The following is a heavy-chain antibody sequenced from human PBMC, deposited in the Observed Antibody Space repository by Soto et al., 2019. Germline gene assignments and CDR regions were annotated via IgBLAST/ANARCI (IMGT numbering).Heavy chain of an antibody. D-gene: IGHD3-16*02. CDR2: ISGSGGST. CDR3: VKHYDYIWGSYRQYYFDY. Sequence: GGSLRLSCAASGFTFSGYAMSWVRQAPGKGLEWVSTISGSGGSTYYADSVKGRFTTSRDNSKNTLYLQMNSLRAEDTAVYYCVKHYDYIWGSYRQYYFDYWGQGTLVTVSS. CDR1: GFTFSGYA. J-gene: IGHJ4*02. V-gene: IGHV3-23*01.